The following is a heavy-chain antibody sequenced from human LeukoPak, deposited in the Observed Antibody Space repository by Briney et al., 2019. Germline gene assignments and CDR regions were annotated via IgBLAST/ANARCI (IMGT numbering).Heavy chain of an antibody. CDR3: ARSAGYCSSTSCLHFDY. V-gene: IGHV4-30-2*01. J-gene: IGHJ4*02. CDR1: GGSISSGGYS. Sequence: SETLSLTCAVSGGSISSGGYSWSWIRQPPGKGLEWIGYIYHSGSTYYNTSLKSRVTISVDRSKNQFTLKLSSVTAADTAVYYCARSAGYCSSTSCLHFDYWGQGTLVTVSS. CDR2: IYHSGST. D-gene: IGHD2-2*01.